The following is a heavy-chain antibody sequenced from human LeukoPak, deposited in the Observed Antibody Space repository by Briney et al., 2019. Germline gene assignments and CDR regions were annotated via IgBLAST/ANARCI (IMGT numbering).Heavy chain of an antibody. D-gene: IGHD3-3*01. Sequence: GGSLRLSWAASGFMFTTYAMTWVRQAPGKGLEWVSAISGSGGTTYYADSVKGRFTISRDDSKNTLYLQMNSLRAEDTAVYYCAKAPGRSGYFPHYYYYMDVWGKGTTVTVSS. CDR1: GFMFTTYA. J-gene: IGHJ6*03. CDR3: AKAPGRSGYFPHYYYYMDV. V-gene: IGHV3-23*01. CDR2: ISGSGGTT.